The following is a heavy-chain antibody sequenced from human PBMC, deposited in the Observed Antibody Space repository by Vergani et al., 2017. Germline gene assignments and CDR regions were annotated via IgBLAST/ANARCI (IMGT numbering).Heavy chain of an antibody. CDR1: GGSFTSYH. V-gene: IGHV4-34*01. CDR3: ARVNTETNGHLYYYYYMDV. CDR2: IDHTGRP. Sequence: QVQLQQWGGGLLKPSETLSLTCVVNGGSFTSYHWTWIRQSPGEGLEWVGDIDHTGRPDYNLSLKRRLTMSVDKSRNQFSLTLNSVTATDTAIYFCARVNTETNGHLYYYYYMDVWGQGTAVTVS. J-gene: IGHJ6*03. D-gene: IGHD4-11*01.